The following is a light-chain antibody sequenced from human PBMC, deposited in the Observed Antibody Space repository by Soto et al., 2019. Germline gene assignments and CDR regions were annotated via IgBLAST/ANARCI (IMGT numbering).Light chain of an antibody. V-gene: IGKV3-15*01. CDR2: AAS. Sequence: EIVMTQSPATLSVSPGERATLSCRASQSVRNNLAWYQQKPGLPPRLLIYAASTRAAGIPARFSGRGSGTEFTLTISSLQSEDFGVYYCQQYNNWPGTFGQGTKVDIK. J-gene: IGKJ1*01. CDR3: QQYNNWPGT. CDR1: QSVRNN.